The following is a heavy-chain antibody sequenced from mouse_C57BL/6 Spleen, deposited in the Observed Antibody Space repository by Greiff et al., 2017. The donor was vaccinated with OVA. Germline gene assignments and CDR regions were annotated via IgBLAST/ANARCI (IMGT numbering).Heavy chain of an antibody. D-gene: IGHD2-4*01. CDR3: ARYTDYDYDDWYFDV. CDR2: IRNKANGYTT. J-gene: IGHJ1*03. Sequence: EVHLVESGGGLVQPGGSLSLSCAASGFTFTDYYMSWVRQPPGKALEWLGFIRNKANGYTTAYSASVKGRFTISRDNSQSILYLQMNALRAEDSATYYCARYTDYDYDDWYFDVWGTGTTVTVSS. CDR1: GFTFTDYY. V-gene: IGHV7-3*01.